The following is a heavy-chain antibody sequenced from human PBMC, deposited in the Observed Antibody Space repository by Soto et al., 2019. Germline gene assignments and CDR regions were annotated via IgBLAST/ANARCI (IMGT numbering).Heavy chain of an antibody. J-gene: IGHJ3*02. CDR3: ASGSSYYAYLWGSYREDAFDI. V-gene: IGHV4-34*01. CDR2: INHSGST. CDR1: GGSFSGYY. Sequence: QVQLQQWGAGLLKPSETLSLTCAVYGGSFSGYYWSWIRQPPGKGLEWIGEINHSGSTNYNPSLKSRVTISVDTSKNQFSLKLSSVTAADTAVYYCASGSSYYAYLWGSYREDAFDIWGQRTMVTVSS. D-gene: IGHD3-16*02.